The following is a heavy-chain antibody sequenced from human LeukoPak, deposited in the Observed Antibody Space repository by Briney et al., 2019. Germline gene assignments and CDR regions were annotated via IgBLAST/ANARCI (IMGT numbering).Heavy chain of an antibody. D-gene: IGHD3-3*01. CDR3: AQDGGLAYYAFWRGSGYFDY. Sequence: GGSLRLSCAASGFTFSSFGMSWVRQAPGKGLEWVSAISSTGGTAYYADSVKGRFTISRDNSKNTLYLQMNSLRAEDTAVYYCAQDGGLAYYAFWRGSGYFDYWGQGTLATVSS. CDR2: ISSTGGTA. V-gene: IGHV3-23*01. CDR1: GFTFSSFG. J-gene: IGHJ4*02.